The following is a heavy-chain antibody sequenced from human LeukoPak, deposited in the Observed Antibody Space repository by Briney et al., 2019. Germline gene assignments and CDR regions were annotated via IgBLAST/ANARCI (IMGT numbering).Heavy chain of an antibody. Sequence: PGGSLRLSCAASGFTFSSYSMNWVRQAPGKGLEWVSSISSSSSYICYADSVKGRFTISRDNAKNSLYLQMNSLRAEDTAVYYCASGDADDYWGQGTLVTVSS. CDR1: GFTFSSYS. D-gene: IGHD7-27*01. CDR2: ISSSSSYI. V-gene: IGHV3-21*01. CDR3: ASGDADDY. J-gene: IGHJ4*02.